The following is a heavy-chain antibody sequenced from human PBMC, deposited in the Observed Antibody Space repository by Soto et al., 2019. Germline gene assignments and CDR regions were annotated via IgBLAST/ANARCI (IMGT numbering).Heavy chain of an antibody. V-gene: IGHV4-59*01. CDR3: ARDGYNWNDGNAFDI. D-gene: IGHD1-1*01. J-gene: IGHJ3*02. Sequence: QVQLQESGPGLVKPSETLSLTCTVSGGSISSYYWSWIRQPPGKGLEWIGYIYYSGSTNYNPSLKSRVTISVDTSKNQFSLKLSSVTAADTAVYYCARDGYNWNDGNAFDIWGQGTMVTVSS. CDR2: IYYSGST. CDR1: GGSISSYY.